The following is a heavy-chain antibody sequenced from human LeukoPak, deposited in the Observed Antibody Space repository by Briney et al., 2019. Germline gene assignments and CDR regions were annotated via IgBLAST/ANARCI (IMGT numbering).Heavy chain of an antibody. CDR1: GYTFTSYY. V-gene: IGHV1-46*01. D-gene: IGHD3-9*01. CDR3: ARQVYFDWPAYYYYGMDV. Sequence: GASVKVSCKASGYTFTSYYMHWVRQASGQGLEWMGIINPSGGSTSYAQKFQGRVTMTRDTSTSTVYMELSSLRSEDTAVYYCARQVYFDWPAYYYYGMDVWGQGTTVTVSS. J-gene: IGHJ6*02. CDR2: INPSGGST.